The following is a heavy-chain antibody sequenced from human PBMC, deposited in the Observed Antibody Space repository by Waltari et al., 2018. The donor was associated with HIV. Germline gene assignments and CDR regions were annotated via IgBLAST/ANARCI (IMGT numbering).Heavy chain of an antibody. V-gene: IGHV3-33*01. Sequence: QVQLVESGGGVVQPGRSLRLSWAASGFTFSNFAMHWVRQAPGKGLEWVAVIWYDGENKYYADSVKGRFTISRDNSKNTLYLQMNSLRVEDTAVYYCARGGYYYDISGYYHYWGQGTLVTVSS. CDR2: IWYDGENK. CDR1: GFTFSNFA. CDR3: ARGGYYYDISGYYHY. J-gene: IGHJ4*02. D-gene: IGHD3-22*01.